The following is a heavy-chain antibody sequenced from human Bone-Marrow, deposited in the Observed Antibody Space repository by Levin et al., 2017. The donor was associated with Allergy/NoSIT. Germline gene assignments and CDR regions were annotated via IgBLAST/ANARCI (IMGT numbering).Heavy chain of an antibody. CDR2: IIPIFGTA. J-gene: IGHJ5*02. V-gene: IGHV1-69*01. Sequence: PGESLKISCKASGGTFSSYAISWVRQAPGQGLEWMGGIIPIFGTANYAQKFQGRVTITADESTSTAYMELSSLRSEDTAVYYCARDSGEELGPWDLWGQGTLVTVSS. D-gene: IGHD5-12*01. CDR1: GGTFSSYA. CDR3: ARDSGEELGPWDL.